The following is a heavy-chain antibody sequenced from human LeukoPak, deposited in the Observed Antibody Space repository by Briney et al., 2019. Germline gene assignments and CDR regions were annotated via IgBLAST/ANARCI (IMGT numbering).Heavy chain of an antibody. CDR3: AKDWGYSYGYSRASTWDY. D-gene: IGHD5-18*01. Sequence: GGSLRLSCAASGFTFSSDAMRWVRQAPGKGLEWVSAISSSGGSTYYADSVRGRFIISRDSSKNTLYLQMNSLRAEDTAVYYCAKDWGYSYGYSRASTWDYWGQGTLVTVSS. J-gene: IGHJ4*02. CDR1: GFTFSSDA. CDR2: ISSSGGST. V-gene: IGHV3-23*01.